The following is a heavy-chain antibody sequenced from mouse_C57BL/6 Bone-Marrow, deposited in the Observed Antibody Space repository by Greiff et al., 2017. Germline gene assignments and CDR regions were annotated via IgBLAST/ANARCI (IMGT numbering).Heavy chain of an antibody. CDR1: GYTFTDYE. CDR3: TRCYGSSYDWYFDV. Sequence: LVESGAELVRPGASVTLSCKASGYTFTDYEMHWVKQTPVHGLEWIGAIDPETGGTAYNQKFKGKAILTADKSSSTAYMELRSLTSEDSAVYYCTRCYGSSYDWYFDVWGTGTTVTVSS. V-gene: IGHV1-15*01. J-gene: IGHJ1*03. D-gene: IGHD1-1*01. CDR2: IDPETGGT.